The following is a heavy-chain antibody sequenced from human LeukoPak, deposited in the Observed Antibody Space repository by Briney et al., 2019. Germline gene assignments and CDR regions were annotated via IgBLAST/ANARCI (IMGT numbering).Heavy chain of an antibody. V-gene: IGHV4-34*01. CDR3: ARSNGGYSYGYGAFEI. D-gene: IGHD5-18*01. J-gene: IGHJ3*02. CDR2: ISHSGST. Sequence: PSETLSLTCAVYGGSFSDYYWSRIRQPPGKGLEWLGEISHSGSTNYNPSLKSRVTISVDTSKNQFSLKLSSVTAADTAVYYCARSNGGYSYGYGAFEIWGQGTMVTVSS. CDR1: GGSFSDYY.